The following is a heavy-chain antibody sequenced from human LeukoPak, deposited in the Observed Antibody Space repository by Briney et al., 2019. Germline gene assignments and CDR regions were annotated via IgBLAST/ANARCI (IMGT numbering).Heavy chain of an antibody. Sequence: ASVKVSCKASGRTFSSYTISWVRQAPGQGLEWKGGIIPIFGTANYAQKFQGRVTITADESTSTAYMELSSLRSEDTAVYYCARGSYYGSGSYLYYGMDVWGKGTTVTVSS. V-gene: IGHV1-69*13. CDR2: IIPIFGTA. D-gene: IGHD3-10*01. CDR3: ARGSYYGSGSYLYYGMDV. CDR1: GRTFSSYT. J-gene: IGHJ6*04.